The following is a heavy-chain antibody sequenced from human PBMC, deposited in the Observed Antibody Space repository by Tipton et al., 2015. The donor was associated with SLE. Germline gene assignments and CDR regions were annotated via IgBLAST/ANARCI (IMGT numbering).Heavy chain of an antibody. Sequence: SLRLSCAASGFTFSTYAMHWVRQAPGKGLEWVAVISYDGSNKYYADSVKGRFTISRDNSKNTLYLQMNSLRAEDTAVYYCAREPLMVASYYFDYWGQGTLVTVSS. CDR2: ISYDGSNK. D-gene: IGHD5-12*01. J-gene: IGHJ4*02. V-gene: IGHV3-30*04. CDR1: GFTFSTYA. CDR3: AREPLMVASYYFDY.